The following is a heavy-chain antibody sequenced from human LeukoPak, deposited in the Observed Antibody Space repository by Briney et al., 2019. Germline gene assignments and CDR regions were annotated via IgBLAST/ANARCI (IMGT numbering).Heavy chain of an antibody. D-gene: IGHD2-2*01. CDR1: GFTFSSYS. CDR3: ARDYCSSTSCYWFDP. CDR2: ISSSSSTI. V-gene: IGHV3-48*01. J-gene: IGHJ5*02. Sequence: GGSLRLSCAASGFTFSSYSMNWVRQAPGKGLEWVSYISSSSSTIYYADSVKGRFTISRDNAKNSLYLQMNSLRAEDTAVYYCARDYCSSTSCYWFDPWGQGTLVTVSS.